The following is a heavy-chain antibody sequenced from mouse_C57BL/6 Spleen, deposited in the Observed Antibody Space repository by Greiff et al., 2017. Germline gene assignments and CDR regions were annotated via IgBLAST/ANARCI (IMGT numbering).Heavy chain of an antibody. Sequence: QVQLQQSGPELVKPGASVKISCKASGYAFRSSWMNWVKQRPGKGLEWIGRIYPGDGDTNYNGKFKGKATLTADKSSSTAYMQLRSLTSEDSAVYCCARSGSSSGYQDYRGQGTTLTVSS. CDR2: IYPGDGDT. CDR3: ARSGSSSGYQDY. CDR1: GYAFRSSW. J-gene: IGHJ2*01. V-gene: IGHV1-82*01. D-gene: IGHD3-2*02.